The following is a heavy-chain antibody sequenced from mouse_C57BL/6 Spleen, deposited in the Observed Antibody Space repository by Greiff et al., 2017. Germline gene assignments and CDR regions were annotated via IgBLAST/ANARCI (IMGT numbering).Heavy chain of an antibody. Sequence: QVQLQQPGAELVKPGASVKLSCKASGYTFTSYWMQWVKQRPGQGLEWIGEIDPSDSYTNYNQKFKGKATLTVDTSSSTAYMQLSSLTSEDSAVYYCASWRTWGLEDFWGQGTTLTVSS. CDR3: ASWRTWGLEDF. D-gene: IGHD2-2*01. J-gene: IGHJ2*01. CDR2: IDPSDSYT. V-gene: IGHV1-50*01. CDR1: GYTFTSYW.